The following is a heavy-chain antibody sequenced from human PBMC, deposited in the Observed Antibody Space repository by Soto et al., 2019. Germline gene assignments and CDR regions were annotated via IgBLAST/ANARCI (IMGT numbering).Heavy chain of an antibody. V-gene: IGHV4-34*12. Sequence: PSETLSLICAIYNSSLGAFHWTWIRQPPGKGLEWIGELIHGGSTNYNPSLKSRVTFSLDTSKNQFSLHVMSVTAADTAVYYCARSPLSYDYVRQTWREVGDSFDVWGRGTSVTVSS. CDR1: NSSLGAFH. J-gene: IGHJ3*01. D-gene: IGHD3-10*02. CDR2: LIHGGST. CDR3: ARSPLSYDYVRQTWREVGDSFDV.